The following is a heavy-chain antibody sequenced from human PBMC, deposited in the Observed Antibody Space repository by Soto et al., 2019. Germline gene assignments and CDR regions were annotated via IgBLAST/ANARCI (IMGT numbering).Heavy chain of an antibody. J-gene: IGHJ4*02. CDR3: ANNDLLNGYYY. CDR2: INGSGGRT. Sequence: GGSPRLACAASEFSFSSYAMSWVRLAPGKRLEWVSAINGSGGRTYYADSVKGRFTISRDKSNNTLYLQMKSLRAEDTAVYYSANNDLLNGYYYWGRGTLVTVSS. CDR1: EFSFSSYA. V-gene: IGHV3-23*01. D-gene: IGHD3-9*01.